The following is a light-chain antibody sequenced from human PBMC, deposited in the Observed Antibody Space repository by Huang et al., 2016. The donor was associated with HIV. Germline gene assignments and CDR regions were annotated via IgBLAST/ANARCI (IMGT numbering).Light chain of an antibody. J-gene: IGKJ4*01. CDR2: YAS. Sequence: IVLMQSPATLSLSPGERASLSCGASQSLSSSYLAWYQQKPCLEPSLLLYYASNSATGIPDRFSGSGSGTDFTRTISRLEPEDFAVYYCQQYGSSPLTFGGGTKVEIK. CDR3: QQYGSSPLT. V-gene: IGKV3D-20*01. CDR1: QSLSSSY.